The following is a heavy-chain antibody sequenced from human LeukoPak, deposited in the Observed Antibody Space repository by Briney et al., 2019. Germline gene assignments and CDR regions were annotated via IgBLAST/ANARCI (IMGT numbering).Heavy chain of an antibody. CDR2: INPNSGGT. CDR1: GYTFTGYY. CDR3: ARGEKIVVVPAAIDY. Sequence: ASVKVSCTASGYTFTGYYMHWVRQAPGQGLEWMGWINPNSGGTNYAQKFQGRVTMTRDTSISTAYMELSRLRSDDTAVYYCARGEKIVVVPAAIDYWGQGTLVTVSS. J-gene: IGHJ4*02. V-gene: IGHV1-2*02. D-gene: IGHD2-2*01.